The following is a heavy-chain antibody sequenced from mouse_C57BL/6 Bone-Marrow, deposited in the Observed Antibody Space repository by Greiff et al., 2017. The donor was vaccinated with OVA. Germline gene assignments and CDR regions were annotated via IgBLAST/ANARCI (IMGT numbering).Heavy chain of an antibody. V-gene: IGHV1-81*01. CDR2: IYPRSGNT. D-gene: IGHD2-4*01. J-gene: IGHJ2*01. CDR3: ARNHYDYDPHYFDY. Sequence: VQLQQSGAELARPGASVKLSCKASGYTFTSYGISWVKQRTGQGLEWIGEIYPRSGNTYYNEKFKGKATLTADKSSSTAYMELRSLTSEDSAVYFCARNHYDYDPHYFDYWGQGTTLTVSS. CDR1: GYTFTSYG.